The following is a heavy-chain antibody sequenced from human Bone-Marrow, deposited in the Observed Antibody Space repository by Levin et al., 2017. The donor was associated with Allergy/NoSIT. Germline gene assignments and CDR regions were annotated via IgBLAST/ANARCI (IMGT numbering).Heavy chain of an antibody. J-gene: IGHJ6*02. CDR1: GYTFSSYD. CDR3: ARARRNQLLSDV. CDR2: MNPNSGNT. V-gene: IGHV1-8*01. Sequence: GASVKVSCKASGYTFSSYDIIWVRQATGQGPEWLGWMNPNSGNTGYTQKFQGRVSMTRDTSISTAYMELSSLYSEDTAVYYCARARRNQLLSDVWGQGTTVTISS. D-gene: IGHD2-2*01.